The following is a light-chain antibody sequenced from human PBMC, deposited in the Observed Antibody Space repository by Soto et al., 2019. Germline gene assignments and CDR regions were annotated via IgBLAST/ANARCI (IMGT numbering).Light chain of an antibody. V-gene: IGKV3-15*01. CDR1: QSVSSN. CDR2: ATS. CDR3: QQYDNKPPIT. J-gene: IGKJ5*01. Sequence: EIVMTQSPATLSVSPGERATLSCRASQSVSSNLAWYQQKPGQAPRLLIYATSTRATGIPDRFSGSGPGTEFSLTISSLQSEDFAVYHCQQYDNKPPITFGQGTRLEIK.